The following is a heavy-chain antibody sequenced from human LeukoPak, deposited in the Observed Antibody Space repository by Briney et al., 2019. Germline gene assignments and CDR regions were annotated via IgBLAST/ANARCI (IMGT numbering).Heavy chain of an antibody. J-gene: IGHJ4*02. CDR3: ARAPLPYSSGWPTFDY. V-gene: IGHV1-69*13. CDR2: IIPIFGTA. CDR1: GYTFTDYY. Sequence: SVKVSCKASGYTFTDYYMHWVRQAPGQGLEWMGGIIPIFGTANYAQKFQGRVTITADESTSTAYMELSSLRSEDTAVYYCARAPLPYSSGWPTFDYWGQGTLVTVSS. D-gene: IGHD6-19*01.